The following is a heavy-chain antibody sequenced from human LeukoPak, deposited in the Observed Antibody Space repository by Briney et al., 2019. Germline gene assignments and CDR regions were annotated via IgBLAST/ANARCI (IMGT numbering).Heavy chain of an antibody. CDR1: GFTLTTHG. Sequence: GGSLRLSCAASGFTLTTHGIHWVRQAPGKGLEWVTFIRSDGHNKYYADSVKGRFTISRDNAKNSLYLQMNSLRADDTAVYYCARDGSYYYYYYTDVWGKGTTVTISS. J-gene: IGHJ6*03. V-gene: IGHV3-30*02. D-gene: IGHD3-10*01. CDR3: ARDGSYYYYYYTDV. CDR2: IRSDGHNK.